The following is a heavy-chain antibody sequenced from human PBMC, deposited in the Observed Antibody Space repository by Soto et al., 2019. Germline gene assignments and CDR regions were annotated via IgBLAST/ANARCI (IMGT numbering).Heavy chain of an antibody. J-gene: IGHJ4*02. V-gene: IGHV3-30*18. CDR1: GFTFSSYG. D-gene: IGHD4-17*01. CDR2: ISYDGSNK. CDR3: AKDDDYGDYALDY. Sequence: GGSLRLSCAASGFTFSSYGMHWVRQAPGKGLEWVAVISYDGSNKYYADSVKGRFTISRDNSKNTLYLQMNSLRAEDTAVYYCAKDDDYGDYALDYWGQGTLVTVSS.